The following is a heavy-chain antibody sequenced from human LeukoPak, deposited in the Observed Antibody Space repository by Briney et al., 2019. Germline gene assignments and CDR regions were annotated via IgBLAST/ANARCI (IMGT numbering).Heavy chain of an antibody. CDR2: IWYDGSNK. CDR3: ARDGDITPTDV. V-gene: IGHV3-33*01. D-gene: IGHD2-15*01. CDR1: GFTFSSFV. Sequence: GGSLRLSCAASGFTFSSFVMHWVRQAPGKGLEWVAVIWYDGSNKYYADSVKGRFTISRDNSKNTLYLQMNSLRAEDTAVYYCARDGDITPTDVWGQGTTVTVSS. J-gene: IGHJ6*02.